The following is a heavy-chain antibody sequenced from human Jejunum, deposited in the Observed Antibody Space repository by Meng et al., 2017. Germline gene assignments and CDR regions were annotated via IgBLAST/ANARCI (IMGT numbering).Heavy chain of an antibody. J-gene: IGHJ4*02. CDR3: AKEEIGDYDY. CDR1: GFTFRNHP. V-gene: IGHV3-64*01. CDR2: ISGDGRAT. D-gene: IGHD3-3*01. Sequence: EVQLVESGGGVVQPGGSLRLSFEASGFTFRNHPMHWVRQTPGKGLESVSAISGDGRATYYANSVRGRFTISRDNSRNTLFLQMGSLTAEDMGVYYCAKEEIGDYDYWGQGTLVTVSS.